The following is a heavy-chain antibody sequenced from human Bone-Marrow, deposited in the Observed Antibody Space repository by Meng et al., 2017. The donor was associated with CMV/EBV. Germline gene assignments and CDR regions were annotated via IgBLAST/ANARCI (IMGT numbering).Heavy chain of an antibody. D-gene: IGHD3-22*01. CDR1: GYTFTGYY. CDR3: ARDLSDTYYDSSGYYPGYFDY. Sequence: ASVKVSCKASGYTFTGYYMHWVRQAPGQGLEWMGIINPSGGSTSYAQKFQGRVTMTRDTSTSTVYMELSSLRSEDTAVYYCARDLSDTYYDSSGYYPGYFDYWGQGTLVTVPQ. CDR2: INPSGGST. V-gene: IGHV1-46*01. J-gene: IGHJ4*02.